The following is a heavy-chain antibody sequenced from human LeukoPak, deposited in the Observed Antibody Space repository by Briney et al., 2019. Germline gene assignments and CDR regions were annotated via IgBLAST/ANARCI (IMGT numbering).Heavy chain of an antibody. D-gene: IGHD3-9*01. CDR1: GGSISSSSYY. CDR3: ASRPVLRYFDWLQAFDY. V-gene: IGHV4-39*01. Sequence: SETLSLTCTVSGGSISSSSYYWGSIRQPPGKGLEWIGSIYYSGSTYYNPSLKSRVTISVDTSKNQFSLKLSSVTAADTAVYYCASRPVLRYFDWLQAFDYWGQGTLVTVSS. CDR2: IYYSGST. J-gene: IGHJ4*02.